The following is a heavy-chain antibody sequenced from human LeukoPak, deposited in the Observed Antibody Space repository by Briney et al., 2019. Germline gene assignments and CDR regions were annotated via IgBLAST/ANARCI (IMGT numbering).Heavy chain of an antibody. J-gene: IGHJ6*02. CDR1: GFTFSSYT. Sequence: PGGSLRLSCAASGFTFSSYTMNWVRQAPGKGLEWVSCISSSSSYIYYADSVKGRFTISRDNAKNSLYLQMNSLRAEDTAVYYCARETGTRGFYYGMDVWGQGTTVTVSS. CDR2: ISSSSSYI. V-gene: IGHV3-21*01. CDR3: ARETGTRGFYYGMDV. D-gene: IGHD3-10*01.